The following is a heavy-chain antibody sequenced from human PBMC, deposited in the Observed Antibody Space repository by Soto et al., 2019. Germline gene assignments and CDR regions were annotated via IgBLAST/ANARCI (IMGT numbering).Heavy chain of an antibody. V-gene: IGHV3-74*01. Sequence: PGGSLRLSCAASGFTFSIYWMHWVRQAPGKGLVWVSRINSDGSSTTYADSVKGRFTISRDNAKNTLYLQMNSLRAEDTAVYYCARVGHSSSWYIDYWGQGTLVTVSS. CDR3: ARVGHSSSWYIDY. J-gene: IGHJ4*02. D-gene: IGHD6-13*01. CDR2: INSDGSST. CDR1: GFTFSIYW.